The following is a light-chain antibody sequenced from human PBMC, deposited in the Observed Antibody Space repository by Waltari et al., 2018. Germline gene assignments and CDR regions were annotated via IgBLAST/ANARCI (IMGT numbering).Light chain of an antibody. V-gene: IGKV1-9*01. CDR3: QQLNSYQWT. J-gene: IGKJ1*01. CDR1: QGISNY. CDR2: AAS. Sequence: IQLTQSPSSLSAALGDRITITCRASQGISNYLAWYQQKPGKAANLLIYAASTLQSGVPSRFSGSGSVTDFTLTISSLQPEDFATYYCQQLNSYQWTFGQGTKVEIK.